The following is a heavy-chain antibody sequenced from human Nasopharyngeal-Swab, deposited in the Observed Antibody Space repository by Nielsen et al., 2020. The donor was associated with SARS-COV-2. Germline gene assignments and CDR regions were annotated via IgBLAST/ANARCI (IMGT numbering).Heavy chain of an antibody. V-gene: IGHV1-2*02. CDR1: GYTFTDYY. D-gene: IGHD2-2*01. Sequence: ASVKVSCKPSGYTFTDYYMHWVRQAPGQGLEWMGWINPNSGGTKYAQKFQGKFTMTRDTSISTAYMELSSLRFDDTAVYYCARVARSGFCSSTSCHEYNWFDPWGQGTLVTVSS. CDR2: INPNSGGT. CDR3: ARVARSGFCSSTSCHEYNWFDP. J-gene: IGHJ5*02.